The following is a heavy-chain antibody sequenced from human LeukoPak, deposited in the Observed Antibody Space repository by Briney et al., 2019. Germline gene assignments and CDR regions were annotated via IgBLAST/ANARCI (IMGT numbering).Heavy chain of an antibody. D-gene: IGHD2-15*01. Sequence: NPSETLSLTCAVYGGSFSGYYWSWIRQPPGKGLEWIGEINHSGSTNYNPSLKSRVTISVDTSKNQFSLKLSSVTAADTAVYYCARLSPYCSGGSCYVDTAMANFDYWGQGTLVTVSS. V-gene: IGHV4-34*01. J-gene: IGHJ4*02. CDR2: INHSGST. CDR1: GGSFSGYY. CDR3: ARLSPYCSGGSCYVDTAMANFDY.